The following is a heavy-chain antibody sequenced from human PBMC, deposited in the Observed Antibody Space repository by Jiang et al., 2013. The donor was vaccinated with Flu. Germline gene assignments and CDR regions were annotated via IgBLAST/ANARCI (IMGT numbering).Heavy chain of an antibody. CDR3: AGNRYSSSWALLDY. Sequence: CTVSGGSISSYYWSWIRQPPGKGLEWIGYIYYSGSTNYNPSLKSRVTISVDTSKNQFSLKLSSVTAADTAVYYCAGNRYSSSWALLDYWGQGTLVTVSS. V-gene: IGHV4-59*13. CDR1: GGSISSYY. J-gene: IGHJ4*02. CDR2: IYYSGST. D-gene: IGHD6-13*01.